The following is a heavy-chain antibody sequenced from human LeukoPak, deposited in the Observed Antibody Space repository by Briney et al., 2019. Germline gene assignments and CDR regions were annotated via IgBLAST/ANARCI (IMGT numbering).Heavy chain of an antibody. CDR2: VSSGSSTI. CDR1: GFTFSDYY. V-gene: IGHV3-11*04. CDR3: ARELLWFGEARRPYYYYYYYMDV. Sequence: GGSLRLSCAASGFTFSDYYMSWIRQAPGKALEWVSYVSSGSSTIYYADSVKGRFTVSRDNGKRSLYLHMNSLRAEDTAVYYCARELLWFGEARRPYYYYYYYMDVWGKGTTVTISS. J-gene: IGHJ6*03. D-gene: IGHD3-10*01.